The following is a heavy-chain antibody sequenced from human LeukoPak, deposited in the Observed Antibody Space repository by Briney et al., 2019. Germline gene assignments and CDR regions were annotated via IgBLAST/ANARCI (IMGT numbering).Heavy chain of an antibody. V-gene: IGHV3-7*01. J-gene: IGHJ4*02. CDR2: IKQDGSEK. D-gene: IGHD2-15*01. CDR3: ARLKTGGIQPAEFYLDY. CDR1: GFTFSSYA. Sequence: GGSLRLSCAASGFTFSSYAMSWVRQAPGKGLEWVANIKQDGSEKYYVDSVKGRFTISRDNAKNSLYLQMNSLRAEDTAVYYCARLKTGGIQPAEFYLDYWGQETWVTVPS.